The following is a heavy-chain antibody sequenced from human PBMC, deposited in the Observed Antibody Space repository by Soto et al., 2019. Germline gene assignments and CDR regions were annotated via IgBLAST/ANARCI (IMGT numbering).Heavy chain of an antibody. CDR2: IYHSGTT. V-gene: IGHV4-38-2*01. D-gene: IGHD6-13*01. J-gene: IGHJ2*01. CDR3: ARSLLTGSWYAGS. CDR1: GYSISSGYY. Sequence: SETLSLTCVVSGYSISSGYYWGWIRQPPGKGLEWIGSIYHSGTTYYNPSLKSRVTISLDTSRNQFSLKLTSVTAADTAVYYCARSLLTGSWYAGSWGRGTLVTVSS.